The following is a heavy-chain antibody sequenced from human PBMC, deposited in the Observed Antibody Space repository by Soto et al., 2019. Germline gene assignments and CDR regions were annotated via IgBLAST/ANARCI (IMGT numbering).Heavy chain of an antibody. CDR3: TRVLAYTSPSGVYYYSGMAV. J-gene: IGHJ6*02. V-gene: IGHV3-49*04. CDR1: GFTFGDYA. CDR2: IRSKAYGGTT. Sequence: GGSLRLSCTASGFTFGDYAMSWVRQAPGKGLEWVGFIRSKAYGGTTEYAASVKGRFAISRDDSKSIAYLQMNSLKTEDTAVYYCTRVLAYTSPSGVYYYSGMAVWGQGTTVTVSS. D-gene: IGHD6-6*01.